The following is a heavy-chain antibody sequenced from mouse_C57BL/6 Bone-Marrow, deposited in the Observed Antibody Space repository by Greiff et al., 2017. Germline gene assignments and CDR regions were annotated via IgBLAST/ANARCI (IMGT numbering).Heavy chain of an antibody. J-gene: IGHJ4*01. V-gene: IGHV5-4*01. CDR3: AREDYGYYVYYAMDY. CDR1: GFTFSSYA. D-gene: IGHD2-3*01. CDR2: ISDGGSYT. Sequence: EVKLMESGGGLVKPGGSLKLSCAASGFTFSSYAMSWVRPTPEKRLEWVATISDGGSYTYYPDNVKGRFTISRDNAKNNLYLQMSHLKSEDTAMYYCAREDYGYYVYYAMDYWGQGTSVTVSS.